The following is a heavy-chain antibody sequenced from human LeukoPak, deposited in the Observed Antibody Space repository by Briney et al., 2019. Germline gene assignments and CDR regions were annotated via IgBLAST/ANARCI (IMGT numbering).Heavy chain of an antibody. CDR2: ISGSGDST. Sequence: GGSLRLSCATSGFSFSSYGMSWVRQAPGKGLEWVSAISGSGDSTFYADSVKGRFTISRDNSKNTLYLQMNSLRAEDTAVYYCAQKPEGSDIWSYYFHIWGQGTLVTVSS. CDR1: GFSFSSYG. CDR3: AQKPEGSDIWSYYFHI. V-gene: IGHV3-23*01. J-gene: IGHJ4*02. D-gene: IGHD3-10*01.